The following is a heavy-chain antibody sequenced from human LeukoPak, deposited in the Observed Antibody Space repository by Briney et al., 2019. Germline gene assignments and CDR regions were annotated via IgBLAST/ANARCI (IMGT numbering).Heavy chain of an antibody. D-gene: IGHD5-24*01. V-gene: IGHV3-30*03. CDR2: ISYDGSNK. J-gene: IGHJ4*02. CDR1: VFPFSSYR. Sequence: GGSLRLSCAASVFPFSSYRMHWVRRAPGKGLEWVAVISYDGSNKYYADSVRGRFTISRDNSKNTLYLQMNSLRAEDTAVYYCAAAMATHYFDYWGQGTLVTVSS. CDR3: AAAMATHYFDY.